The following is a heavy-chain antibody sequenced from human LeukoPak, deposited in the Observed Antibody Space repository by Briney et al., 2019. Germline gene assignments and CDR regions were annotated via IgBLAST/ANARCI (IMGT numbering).Heavy chain of an antibody. Sequence: PSACLSLTCPVDAASITSYYCSWIRQPPGKGRECHGYIHYSGNTNYNPSLKSRVTIAVDTSKKQISLRLSSVTTADTAVYYCARGYYYDRSGPNGAFDVWGQGTIVAVSS. D-gene: IGHD3-22*01. CDR1: AASITSYY. CDR2: IHYSGNT. J-gene: IGHJ3*01. V-gene: IGHV4-59*07. CDR3: ARGYYYDRSGPNGAFDV.